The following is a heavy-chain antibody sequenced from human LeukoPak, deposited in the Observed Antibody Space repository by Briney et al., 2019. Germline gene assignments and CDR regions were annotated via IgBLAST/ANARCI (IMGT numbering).Heavy chain of an antibody. CDR1: GFTFDDYA. CDR3: AKGAYQLLWWEDWFDP. V-gene: IGHV3-9*01. Sequence: GGSLRLSCAASGFTFDDYAMHWVRQAPGKGLEWVSGISWNSGSIGYADSVKGRFTISRDNAKNSLYLQMNSLRAEDTALYYCAKGAYQLLWWEDWFDPWGQGTLVTVSS. D-gene: IGHD2-2*01. CDR2: ISWNSGSI. J-gene: IGHJ5*02.